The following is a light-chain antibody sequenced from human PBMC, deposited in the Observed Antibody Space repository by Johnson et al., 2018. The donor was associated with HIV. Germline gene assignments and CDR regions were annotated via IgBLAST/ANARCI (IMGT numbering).Light chain of an antibody. CDR2: DNN. CDR3: GTWDTSLNVGHV. CDR1: SSNIGNNY. J-gene: IGLJ1*01. V-gene: IGLV1-51*01. Sequence: QSVLTQPPSVSAAPGQKVTISCSGSSSNIGNNYVSWYQQFPGTAPKLLIYDNNKRPSGIPDRFSGSKSGTSATLGITGLQTGDEADYYCGTWDTSLNVGHVFGTGTKVTVL.